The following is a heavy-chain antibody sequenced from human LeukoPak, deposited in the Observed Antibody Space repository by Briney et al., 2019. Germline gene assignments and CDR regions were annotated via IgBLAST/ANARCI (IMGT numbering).Heavy chain of an antibody. V-gene: IGHV3-33*01. CDR2: IWINGRDE. CDR3: ARGKGSGRFGYFYYGVDV. CDR1: GFTFGIYG. J-gene: IGHJ6*02. Sequence: AGGSLRLSCAASGFTFGIYGMHWVRQAPGKGLEWVASIWINGRDETYVDSVKGRFTISRDNSTLFLQMNSRRPDDTAIYFCARGKGSGRFGYFYYGVDVWGQGTTVTVSS. D-gene: IGHD3-10*01.